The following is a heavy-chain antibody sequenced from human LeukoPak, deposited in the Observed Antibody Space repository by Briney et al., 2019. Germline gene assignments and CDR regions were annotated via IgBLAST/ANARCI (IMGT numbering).Heavy chain of an antibody. D-gene: IGHD1-1*01. CDR2: INHSGST. Sequence: SETLSLTCAVYGGSFSGYYWSWIRQPPGKGLEWIGEINHSGSTNYNPSLKSRVTISVDTSKNQFSLKLSSETAADTAVYYCARETASNWFDPWGQGTLVTVSS. CDR3: ARETASNWFDP. V-gene: IGHV4-34*01. J-gene: IGHJ5*02. CDR1: GGSFSGYY.